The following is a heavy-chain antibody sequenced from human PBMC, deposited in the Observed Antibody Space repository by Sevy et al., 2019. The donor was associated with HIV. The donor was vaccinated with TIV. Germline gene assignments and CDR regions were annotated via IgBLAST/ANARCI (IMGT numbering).Heavy chain of an antibody. Sequence: GGSLRLSCAASGFTFSSYGMHWVRQAPGKGLEWVAVIWYDGSNKYYADSVKGRFTISRDNSKNTLYLQMNGLRAEDTAVYYCARDLPDSYYDSSGYTFDYWGQGTLVTVSS. D-gene: IGHD3-22*01. CDR3: ARDLPDSYYDSSGYTFDY. CDR1: GFTFSSYG. J-gene: IGHJ4*02. V-gene: IGHV3-33*01. CDR2: IWYDGSNK.